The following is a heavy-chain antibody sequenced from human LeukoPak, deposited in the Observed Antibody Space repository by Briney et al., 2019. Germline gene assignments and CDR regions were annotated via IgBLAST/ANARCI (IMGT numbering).Heavy chain of an antibody. CDR1: GFTFGSYG. V-gene: IGHV3-30*02. J-gene: IGHJ3*02. D-gene: IGHD2/OR15-2a*01. CDR3: AKDKGTYYAPPYAFDI. Sequence: GASLRLSYAASGFTFGSYGMHWVRLAPGKGLEWVAIIRYDDKRHYADSVKGRFTISRDNSKSTVYLQMNSLSAEDTAVYYCAKDKGTYYAPPYAFDIWGQGTMVTVSS. CDR2: IRYDDKR.